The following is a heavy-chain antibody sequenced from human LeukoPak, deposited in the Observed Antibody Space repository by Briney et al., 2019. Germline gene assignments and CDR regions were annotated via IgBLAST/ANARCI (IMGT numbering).Heavy chain of an antibody. CDR3: ARDVRYSGGGDYYYYMAV. V-gene: IGHV1-69*05. J-gene: IGHJ6*03. Sequence: SVKVSCKASGGTFSSYAISWVRQAPGQGLEWMGRIIPIFGTANYAQKFQGRVTITTDESTSTAYMELSSLRSEDTAVYYCARDVRYSGGGDYYYYMAVWGKGTTVTVSS. D-gene: IGHD6-19*01. CDR1: GGTFSSYA. CDR2: IIPIFGTA.